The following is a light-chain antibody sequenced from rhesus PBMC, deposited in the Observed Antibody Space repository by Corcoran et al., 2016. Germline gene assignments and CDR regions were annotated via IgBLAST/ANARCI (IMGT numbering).Light chain of an antibody. CDR3: QQYSDWPLT. Sequence: EIVMTQSPATLSLSPGERATLSCGASQSVSSSLAWAQKKPGQGPRLLIYDASSRATGIPDRFIGSWSGTEFTLTISSLEPEDFAVYYCQQYSDWPLTFGGGTKVEIK. V-gene: IGKV3-42*03. J-gene: IGKJ4*01. CDR1: QSVSSS. CDR2: DAS.